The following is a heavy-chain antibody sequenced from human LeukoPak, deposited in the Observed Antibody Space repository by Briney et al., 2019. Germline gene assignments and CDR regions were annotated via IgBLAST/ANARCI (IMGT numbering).Heavy chain of an antibody. CDR3: ARDQRYCSSSSCPWEPFDY. V-gene: IGHV3-21*04. Sequence: GGSLRLSCAASGFTFSSYSMNWVRQAPGKGLEWVSSISSSSSYIYYADSVKGRFTISRDNARNSLYLQMNSLRAEDTAVYYCARDQRYCSSSSCPWEPFDYWGQGTLVTVSS. CDR1: GFTFSSYS. D-gene: IGHD2-2*01. CDR2: ISSSSSYI. J-gene: IGHJ4*02.